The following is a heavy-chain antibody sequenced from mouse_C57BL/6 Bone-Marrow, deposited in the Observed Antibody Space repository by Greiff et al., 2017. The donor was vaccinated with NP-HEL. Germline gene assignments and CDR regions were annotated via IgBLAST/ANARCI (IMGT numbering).Heavy chain of an antibody. D-gene: IGHD1-1*01. J-gene: IGHJ4*01. V-gene: IGHV1-81*01. Sequence: VQLQQSGAELARPGASVKLSCKASGYTFTSYGISWVKQRTGQGLEWIGEIYPRSGNTYYNEKFKGKATLTADKSSSTAYMELRSLTSEDSAVYFCARHGSSPSAMDYWGQGTSVTVSS. CDR1: GYTFTSYG. CDR3: ARHGSSPSAMDY. CDR2: IYPRSGNT.